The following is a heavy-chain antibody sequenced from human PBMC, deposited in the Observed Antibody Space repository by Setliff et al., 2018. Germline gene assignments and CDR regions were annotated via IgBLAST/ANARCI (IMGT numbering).Heavy chain of an antibody. CDR2: ISYDGSNK. V-gene: IGHV3-30*03. J-gene: IGHJ4*02. CDR3: ASEINRGLGMGFES. CDR1: GFTFSSYG. D-gene: IGHD1-26*01. Sequence: GGSLRLSCAASGFTFSSYGMHWVRQAPGKGLEWVAVISYDGSNKYYADSVKGRFTISRDNSKNTLYLQMNDLRVEDTAVYYCASEINRGLGMGFESWGPGTLVTVSS.